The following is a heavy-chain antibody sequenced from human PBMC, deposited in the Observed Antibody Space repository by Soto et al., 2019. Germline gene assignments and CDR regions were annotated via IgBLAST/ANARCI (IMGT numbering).Heavy chain of an antibody. CDR3: ARERMKPLLRWWEWLGQNWSDP. V-gene: IGHV4-39*02. J-gene: IGHJ5*02. D-gene: IGHD3-3*01. CDR1: GCSITSSIYY. CDR2: IYFSGIT. Sequence: QLQLQESGPELVKPSETLSLTCTVSGCSITSSIYYCVLILHPPGKGRELFGSIYFSGITYYNPPLKSRAPLSVHPSLTQFPLKLSSVTAAYTAVYYWARERMKPLLRWWEWLGQNWSDPWGQGTLVALSS.